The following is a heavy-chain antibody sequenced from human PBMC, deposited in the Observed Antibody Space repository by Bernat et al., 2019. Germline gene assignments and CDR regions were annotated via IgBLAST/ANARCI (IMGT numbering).Heavy chain of an antibody. CDR3: AKGGAGVPIDY. D-gene: IGHD3-16*01. CDR1: GFTFNSYA. J-gene: IGHJ4*02. CDR2: ISGSGGGT. Sequence: EVQLLESGGGLVQPGGSLRLSCAASGFTFNSYAMSWVCQAPGKGLEWVSTISGSGGGTYYADSVRGRFTISRDNSKNTLYLQMNSLRAEDTALYYCAKGGAGVPIDYWGQGTLVTVSS. V-gene: IGHV3-23*01.